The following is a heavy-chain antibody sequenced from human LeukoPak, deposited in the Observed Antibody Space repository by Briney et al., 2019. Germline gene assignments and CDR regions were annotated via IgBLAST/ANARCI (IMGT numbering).Heavy chain of an antibody. D-gene: IGHD1-26*01. CDR1: GVTLSSYA. CDR3: AKDRTVGASYWYFDL. J-gene: IGHJ2*01. Sequence: GGSLTLSCAPSGVTLSSYAMSWARQAPGKGVEWVSGISSSGRGGNTYYADSVKGRFTISRESYKNTLFLHMNTLRAEDTAIYYCAKDRTVGASYWYFDLWGRGTLVTVSS. CDR2: ISSSGRGGNT. V-gene: IGHV3-23*01.